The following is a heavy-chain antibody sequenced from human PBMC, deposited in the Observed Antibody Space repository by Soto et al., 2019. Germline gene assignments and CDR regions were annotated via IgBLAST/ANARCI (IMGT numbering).Heavy chain of an antibody. CDR3: ARVMDRHAGDYAFDI. Sequence: GGSLRLSCAASGFTFSSYWMHWVRQAPGKGLVWVSRINSDGSSTSYADSVKGRFTISRDNAKNTLYLQMNSLRAEDTAVYYCARVMDRHAGDYAFDIWGQGTMVTV. J-gene: IGHJ3*02. D-gene: IGHD2-21*01. CDR2: INSDGSST. CDR1: GFTFSSYW. V-gene: IGHV3-74*01.